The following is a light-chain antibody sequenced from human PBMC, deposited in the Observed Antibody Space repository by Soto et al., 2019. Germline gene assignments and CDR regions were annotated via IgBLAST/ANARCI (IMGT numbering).Light chain of an antibody. Sequence: EPASGSGSPGQSITISCTGTSSDVGGYNYVSWYQQHPGKAPKLMIYDVSNRPSGVSNRFSGSKSGNTASLTISGLQAEDEADYYCSSYTSSSPYVFGTGTKVTVL. CDR2: DVS. J-gene: IGLJ1*01. V-gene: IGLV2-14*01. CDR1: SSDVGGYNY. CDR3: SSYTSSSPYV.